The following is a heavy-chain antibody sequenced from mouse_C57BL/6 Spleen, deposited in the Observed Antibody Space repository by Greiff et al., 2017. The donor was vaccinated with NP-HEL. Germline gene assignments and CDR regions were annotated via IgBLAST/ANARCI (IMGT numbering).Heavy chain of an antibody. CDR1: GFSLTSYG. CDR2: LWRGGST. J-gene: IGHJ4*01. Sequence: VQRVESGPGLVQPSQSLSITCTVSGFSLTSYGVHWVRQSPGKGLEWLGVLWRGGSTDYNAAFMSRLSITKDNSKSQVFFKMNSLQADDTAIYYCANNYYGSSPWAMDYWGQGTSVTVSS. CDR3: ANNYYGSSPWAMDY. V-gene: IGHV2-5*01. D-gene: IGHD1-1*01.